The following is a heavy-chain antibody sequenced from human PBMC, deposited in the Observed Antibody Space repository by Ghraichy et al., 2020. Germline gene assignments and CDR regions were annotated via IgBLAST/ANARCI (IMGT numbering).Heavy chain of an antibody. CDR3: TRLVEPVISVSLDV. V-gene: IGHV3-73*01. Sequence: KVSCAASGFTFSASAIHWVRQASGRGLEWIGRIRSKANNYATAYAASVTGRFTVSRDDSENTAYLQMNSLKTEDTAIYYCTRLVEPVISVSLDVWGQGATVTVSS. J-gene: IGHJ6*02. CDR1: GFTFSASA. D-gene: IGHD1-26*01. CDR2: IRSKANNYAT.